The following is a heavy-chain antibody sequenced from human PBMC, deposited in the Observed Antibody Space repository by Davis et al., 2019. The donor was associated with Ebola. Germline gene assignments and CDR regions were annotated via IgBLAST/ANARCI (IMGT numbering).Heavy chain of an antibody. CDR1: GFTFSNAW. CDR3: ARVLAARPWYFDL. J-gene: IGHJ2*01. D-gene: IGHD6-6*01. CDR2: ISNDGSST. V-gene: IGHV3-74*01. Sequence: GESLKISCAASGFTFSNAWMSWVRQAPGKGLVWVSRISNDGSSTYYADSVKGRFTISRDNAKNTLYLQMNSLRADDTAVYYCARVLAARPWYFDLWGRGTLVTVSS.